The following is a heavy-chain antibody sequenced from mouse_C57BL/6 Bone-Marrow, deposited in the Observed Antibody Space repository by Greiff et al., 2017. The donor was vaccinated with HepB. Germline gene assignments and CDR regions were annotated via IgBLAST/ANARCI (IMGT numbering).Heavy chain of an antibody. D-gene: IGHD1-1*01. CDR1: GYTFTSYW. CDR3: ARDGLLRAWFAY. Sequence: QVQLQQPGTELVKPGASVTLSCKASGYTFTSYWMHWVEQRPGQGLEWIGNINPSNGGTNYNEKFKSKATLTVDKSSSAAYMQLSSLTSEDSAVYYCARDGLLRAWFAYWGQGTLVTVSA. J-gene: IGHJ3*01. V-gene: IGHV1-53*01. CDR2: INPSNGGT.